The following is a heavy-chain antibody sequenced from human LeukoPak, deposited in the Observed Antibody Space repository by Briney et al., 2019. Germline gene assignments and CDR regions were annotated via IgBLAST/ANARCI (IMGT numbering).Heavy chain of an antibody. CDR2: INPTSGGT. D-gene: IGHD6-19*01. CDR3: ARDPSGSGWVFDY. CDR1: GYTFTGYY. Sequence: GASVKVSCKASGYTFTGYYMHWVRQAPGQGLEWMGWINPTSGGTNYAQKFQGRVTMTRDTSISTAYMELSRLRSDDTAVYYCARDPSGSGWVFDYWGQGTLVTVSS. V-gene: IGHV1-2*02. J-gene: IGHJ4*02.